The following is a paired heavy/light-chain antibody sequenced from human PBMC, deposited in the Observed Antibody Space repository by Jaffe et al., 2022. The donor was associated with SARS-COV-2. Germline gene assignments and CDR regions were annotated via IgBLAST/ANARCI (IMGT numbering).Light chain of an antibody. CDR3: QQYNSYPWT. CDR1: QDITNY. CDR2: AAS. J-gene: IGKJ1*01. Sequence: DIQMTQSPSSLSASVGDRVTITCRASQDITNYLAWFQQKPGKAPKSLIYAASSLQSGVPSKFSGSGSGTDFTLTIGSLQPEDFATYYCQQYNSYPWTFGQGTTVEIK. V-gene: IGKV1-16*02.
Heavy chain of an antibody. Sequence: QITLKESGPTLVRPSQTLTLTCSFSGFSLTTTGVAVGWIRQPPGKALEWLALIYWDDDKRYSPSLEHRLTITKDTSRNQVVLTVTNMDPVDTGTYYCIRILRMILRPSIKVPTIDYWGQGALVTVSS. CDR1: GFSLTTTGVA. CDR2: IYWDDDK. CDR3: IRILRMILRPSIKVPTIDY. V-gene: IGHV2-5*02. D-gene: IGHD2-15*01. J-gene: IGHJ4*02.